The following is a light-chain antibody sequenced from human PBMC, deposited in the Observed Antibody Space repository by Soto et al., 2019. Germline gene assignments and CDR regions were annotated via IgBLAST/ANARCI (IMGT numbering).Light chain of an antibody. V-gene: IGKV1-5*01. CDR2: AAS. CDR1: QSLNTW. CDR3: QQYNKYPWR. J-gene: IGKJ1*01. Sequence: DIQMTQSPSTLSASMGDRVTITCRASQSLNTWLAWHQQKPGEAPKVLIYAASSLASGVPSRFSGSGSGTEFALTISSSEPAEFAPYYCQQYNKYPWRFGQGNKVEI.